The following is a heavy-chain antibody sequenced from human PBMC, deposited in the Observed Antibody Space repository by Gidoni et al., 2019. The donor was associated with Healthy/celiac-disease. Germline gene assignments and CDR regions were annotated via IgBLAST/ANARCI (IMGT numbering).Heavy chain of an antibody. D-gene: IGHD4-17*01. Sequence: EVQLLESGGGLVQPGGSLRLSCAASGFTFSRYAMSWVRQARGKGLEWVSAISGSGGSTYYADSVKGRFTISRDNSKNTLYLQMNSLRAEDTAVYYCAKKEISRREPTVTNLNDAFDIWGQGTMVTVSS. CDR1: GFTFSRYA. CDR2: ISGSGGST. J-gene: IGHJ3*02. V-gene: IGHV3-23*01. CDR3: AKKEISRREPTVTNLNDAFDI.